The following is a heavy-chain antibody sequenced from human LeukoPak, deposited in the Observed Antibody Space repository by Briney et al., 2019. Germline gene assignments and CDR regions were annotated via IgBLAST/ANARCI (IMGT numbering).Heavy chain of an antibody. D-gene: IGHD2-2*01. Sequence: SETLSLTCIVSGGSISSYYWSWIRQPPGKGLEWIGSIYYSGSPNYNPSLKSRVTISVDTSKNQFSLKLSSVTAADTAVYYCAREPGAAHFDYWGQGTLVTVSS. CDR3: AREPGAAHFDY. J-gene: IGHJ4*02. V-gene: IGHV4-59*01. CDR2: IYYSGSP. CDR1: GGSISSYY.